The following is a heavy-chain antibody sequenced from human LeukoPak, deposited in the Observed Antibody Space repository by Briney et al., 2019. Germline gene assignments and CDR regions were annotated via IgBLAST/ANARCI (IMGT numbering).Heavy chain of an antibody. V-gene: IGHV3-7*01. D-gene: IGHD2-8*01. CDR3: ASGVLNGVGT. CDR1: GFSFSSFY. Sequence: RESPRLSCAASGFSFSSFYMTWVRQPPGKGLEWVANIKQDGTDKYYVDSVRGRFSISRDNPKKSLYLQMNSLRVEDTAVYYCASGVLNGVGTWGQGTLVTVS. J-gene: IGHJ4*02. CDR2: IKQDGTDK.